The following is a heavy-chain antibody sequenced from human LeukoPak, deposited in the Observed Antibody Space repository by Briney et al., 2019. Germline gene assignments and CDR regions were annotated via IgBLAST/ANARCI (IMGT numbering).Heavy chain of an antibody. V-gene: IGHV4-61*01. D-gene: IGHD4-11*01. J-gene: IGHJ4*02. CDR2: IYYSGST. CDR1: GYSISSGYY. CDR3: ARPTVTTIGGFVY. Sequence: KTSETLSLTCTVSGYSISSGYYWGWIRQSPGKGLEWVGYIYYSGSTNYNPSLKSRVTISVDTSKNQFSLKLSSVTAADTAVYYCARPTVTTIGGFVYWGQGTLVTVSS.